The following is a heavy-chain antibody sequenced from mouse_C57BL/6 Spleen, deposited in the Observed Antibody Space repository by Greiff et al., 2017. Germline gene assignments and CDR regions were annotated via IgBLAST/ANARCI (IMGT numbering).Heavy chain of an antibody. CDR1: GYTFTDYE. CDR3: TREGGRELGRGYFDV. CDR2: IDPETGGT. D-gene: IGHD4-1*01. Sequence: QVQLQQSGAELVRPGASVTLSCKASGYTFTDYEMHWVKQTPVHGLEWIGAIDPETGGTAYNQKFKGKAIPTADKSSSTAYMELRSLTSEDSAVYYCTREGGRELGRGYFDVWGTGTTVTVSS. V-gene: IGHV1-15*01. J-gene: IGHJ1*03.